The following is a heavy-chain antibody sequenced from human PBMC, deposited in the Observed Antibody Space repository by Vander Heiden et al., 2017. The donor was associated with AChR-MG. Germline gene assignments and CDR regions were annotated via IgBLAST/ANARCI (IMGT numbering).Heavy chain of an antibody. Sequence: EVQLLESGGGLVQPGGSLRLFCAASGFPLYSYFMSWVRQARGKGLEWASAIRASGGTTYSADSGKGRFTISRDNSKNTLYLQMRSLRAEDTAVYYCAKGGSSYYDSSGYLSLYLGGQGTLVTVSS. D-gene: IGHD3-22*01. CDR1: GFPLYSYF. J-gene: IGHJ4*02. CDR3: AKGGSSYYDSSGYLSLYL. CDR2: IRASGGTT. V-gene: IGHV3-23*01.